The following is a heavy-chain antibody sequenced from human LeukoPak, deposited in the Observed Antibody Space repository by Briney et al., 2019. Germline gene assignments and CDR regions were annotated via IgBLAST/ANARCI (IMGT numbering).Heavy chain of an antibody. D-gene: IGHD1-26*01. Sequence: GGSLRLSCAASAFTFRSYWMSWVRQAPGKGVEWVANIKQDGSEKYYVDSVKGRFTISRDNAKKSLYLQMNSLRAEDTAVYYCARDGSPFDSWGQGTLVTVSS. CDR1: AFTFRSYW. V-gene: IGHV3-7*01. CDR3: ARDGSPFDS. CDR2: IKQDGSEK. J-gene: IGHJ4*02.